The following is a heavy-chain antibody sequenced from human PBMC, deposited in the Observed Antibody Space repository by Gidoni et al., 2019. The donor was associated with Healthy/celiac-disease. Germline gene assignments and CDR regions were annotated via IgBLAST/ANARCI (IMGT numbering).Heavy chain of an antibody. Sequence: EVQLVQSGAEVNKPGEFLKISCKVSGYRFTSYWIGWVRQLPGKGLVLMGIIYPGDSETRYSPSFQGQVPISADKSNSTAYLQWSSLKASDTAMYYCARPRKKRGSYNVYDYWGQGTLVTVSS. CDR1: GYRFTSYW. CDR2: IYPGDSET. D-gene: IGHD1-26*01. J-gene: IGHJ4*02. CDR3: ARPRKKRGSYNVYDY. V-gene: IGHV5-51*01.